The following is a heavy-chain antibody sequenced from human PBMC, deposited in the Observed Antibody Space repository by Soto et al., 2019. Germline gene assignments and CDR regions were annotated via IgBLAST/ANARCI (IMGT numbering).Heavy chain of an antibody. V-gene: IGHV3-30*18. CDR3: AKAVDISVRGVPPSDC. CDR2: ISYDGNNK. D-gene: IGHD3-10*02. Sequence: PGGSLRLSCAVSGFTFNRFGMHWVRRAPGKGLEWVAVISYDGNNKYYADSVKGRFTISRDNSQNTLYLQMNSLRPEDTAMYYCAKAVDISVRGVPPSDCWGQGTLVTVSS. CDR1: GFTFNRFG. J-gene: IGHJ4*02.